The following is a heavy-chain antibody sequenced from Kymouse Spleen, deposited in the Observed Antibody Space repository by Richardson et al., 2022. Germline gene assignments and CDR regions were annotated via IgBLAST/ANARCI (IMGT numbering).Heavy chain of an antibody. D-gene: IGHD3-9*01. CDR3: AREGGDILTGYYYYYYGMDV. J-gene: IGHJ6*02. CDR1: GGSISSGGYY. V-gene: IGHV4-31*03. Sequence: QVQLQESGPGLVKPSQTLSLTCTVSGGSISSGGYYWSWIRQHPGKGLEWIGYIYYSGSTYYNPSLKSRVTISVDTSKNQFSLKLSSVTAADTAVYYCAREGGDILTGYYYYYYGMDVWGQGTTVTVSS. CDR2: IYYSGST.